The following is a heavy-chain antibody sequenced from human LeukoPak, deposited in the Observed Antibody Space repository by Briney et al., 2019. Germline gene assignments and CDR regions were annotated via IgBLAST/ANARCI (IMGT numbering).Heavy chain of an antibody. CDR3: ARPLQFGDRDY. D-gene: IGHD5-24*01. V-gene: IGHV3-23*01. CDR1: GFTFSSYG. J-gene: IGHJ4*02. CDR2: ISGSGGST. Sequence: PGGSLRLSCAASGFTFSSYGMSWVRQAQGKGLEWVSAISGSGGSTYYADSVKGRFTISRDNSKNTLYLQMNSLRAEDTAVYYCARPLQFGDRDYWGQGTLVTVSS.